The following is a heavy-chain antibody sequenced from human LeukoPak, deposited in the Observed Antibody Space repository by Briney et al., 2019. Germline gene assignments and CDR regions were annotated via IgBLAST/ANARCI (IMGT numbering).Heavy chain of an antibody. CDR1: GFTFDDYA. V-gene: IGHV3-9*01. CDR3: AKDIGYSGSRIDY. Sequence: GGSLRLSCAASGFTFDDYAMHWVRQAPGKGLEWVSGISWNSGSIGYADSVKGRFTISRDNAKNSLYLQMNSLRAEDTALYYCAKDIGYSGSRIDYWGQGTLVTVSS. J-gene: IGHJ4*02. CDR2: ISWNSGSI. D-gene: IGHD5-12*01.